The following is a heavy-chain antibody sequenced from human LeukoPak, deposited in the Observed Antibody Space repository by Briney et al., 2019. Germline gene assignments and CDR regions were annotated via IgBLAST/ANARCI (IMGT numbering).Heavy chain of an antibody. CDR2: IYYTGST. CDR1: GGSISNYC. Sequence: PSETLSLTCTVSGGSISNYCWSWIRQPPGKGLEWIGYIYYTGSTSYNPSLKSRVTISVDTSKNQFSLKLSSVTAADTAVYYCARILIVRQWPAHDYWGQGTLVTVSS. D-gene: IGHD6-19*01. CDR3: ARILIVRQWPAHDY. J-gene: IGHJ4*02. V-gene: IGHV4-59*01.